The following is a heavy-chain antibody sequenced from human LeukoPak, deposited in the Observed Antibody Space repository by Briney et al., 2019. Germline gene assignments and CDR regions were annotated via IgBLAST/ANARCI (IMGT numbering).Heavy chain of an antibody. D-gene: IGHD6-13*01. Sequence: GGSLRLSCAASGFTFSSYWMSWVRQAPGKGLEWVANIKQDGSEKYYVDSVKGRFTISRDNAKNSLYLQMNSLRAEDTAVYYCARGGTSGDSSSLHFWGGNYYFDYWGQGTLVTVSS. V-gene: IGHV3-7*01. CDR1: GFTFSSYW. CDR3: ARGGTSGDSSSLHFWGGNYYFDY. J-gene: IGHJ4*02. CDR2: IKQDGSEK.